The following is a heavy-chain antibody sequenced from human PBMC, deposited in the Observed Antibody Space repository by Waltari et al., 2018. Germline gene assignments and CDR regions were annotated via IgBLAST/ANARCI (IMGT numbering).Heavy chain of an antibody. Sequence: QVQLVESGGGVVQPGRSLRLSCAASGFTFSSYAMHWVRQAPGKGLEWVAVISYDGSNKYYADSVKGRFTISRDNSKNTLYLQMNSLRAEDTAVYYCARDGGGPVAATGWFDPWGQGTLVTVSS. CDR2: ISYDGSNK. J-gene: IGHJ5*02. CDR3: ARDGGGPVAATGWFDP. V-gene: IGHV3-30-3*01. D-gene: IGHD2-15*01. CDR1: GFTFSSYA.